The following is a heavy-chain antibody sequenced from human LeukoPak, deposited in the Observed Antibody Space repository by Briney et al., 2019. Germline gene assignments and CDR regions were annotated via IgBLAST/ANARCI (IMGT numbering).Heavy chain of an antibody. Sequence: GGSLRLSCAGSGFTFSDYFMSWVRQAPGKGLEWLSYISSSGNVISYADSVKGRFTISRDNAKNSLYLQMNSLRAEDTAVYYCARGGGNDFWSGYYSPAYDYWGQGTLVTVSS. CDR1: GFTFSDYF. D-gene: IGHD3-3*01. V-gene: IGHV3-11*04. CDR3: ARGGGNDFWSGYYSPAYDY. CDR2: ISSSGNVI. J-gene: IGHJ4*02.